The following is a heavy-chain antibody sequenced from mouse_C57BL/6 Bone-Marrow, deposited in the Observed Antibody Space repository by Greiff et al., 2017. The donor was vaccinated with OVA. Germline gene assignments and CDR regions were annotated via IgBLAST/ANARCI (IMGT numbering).Heavy chain of an antibody. J-gene: IGHJ1*03. CDR3: ARHEGKVYDGYWYFDV. V-gene: IGHV1-62-2*01. CDR1: GYTFTEYT. Sequence: VQLQESGAELVKPGASVKLSCKASGYTFTEYTIHWVKQRSGQGLEWIGWFYPGSGSIKYNEKFKDKATLTADKSSSTVYMELSRLTSEDSAVYFCARHEGKVYDGYWYFDVWGTGTTVTVSS. D-gene: IGHD2-3*01. CDR2: FYPGSGSI.